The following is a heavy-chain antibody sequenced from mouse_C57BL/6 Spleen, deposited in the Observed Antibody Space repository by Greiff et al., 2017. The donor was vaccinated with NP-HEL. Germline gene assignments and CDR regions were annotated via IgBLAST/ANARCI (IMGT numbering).Heavy chain of an antibody. J-gene: IGHJ2*01. CDR2: ISDGGSYT. CDR3: ARDRYDYDGGNYDY. D-gene: IGHD2-4*01. Sequence: EVKLMESGGGLVKPGGSLKLSCAASGFTFSSYAMSWVRPTPEKRLEWVATISDGGSYTYSPANVKGRFIISRDNAKNNLDQQMSQLKSEDTAMYYCARDRYDYDGGNYDYWGQGTTLTVSS. CDR1: GFTFSSYA. V-gene: IGHV5-4*01.